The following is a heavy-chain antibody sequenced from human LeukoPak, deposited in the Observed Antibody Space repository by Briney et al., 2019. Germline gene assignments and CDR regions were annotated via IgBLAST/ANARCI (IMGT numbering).Heavy chain of an antibody. V-gene: IGHV3-23*01. CDR2: ISGSGGST. CDR3: AKTVDIVATTEVDY. D-gene: IGHD5-12*01. Sequence: PGGSLRLSCAASGFTFSSYAMSWVRQAPGKGLEWVSAISGSGGSTYYADSVKGRFTISRDNSKNTLYLQMNSLRAEDTAGYYCAKTVDIVATTEVDYWGQGTLVTVSS. J-gene: IGHJ4*02. CDR1: GFTFSSYA.